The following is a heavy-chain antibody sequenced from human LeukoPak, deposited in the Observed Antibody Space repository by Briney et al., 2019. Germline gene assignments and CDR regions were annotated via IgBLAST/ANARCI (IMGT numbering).Heavy chain of an antibody. J-gene: IGHJ4*02. CDR1: GFTFSSSW. V-gene: IGHV3-74*03. CDR2: INSDESVT. Sequence: GVLRLSCAASGFTFSSSWMQWVRQAPGQGLVWVSRINSDESVTTYTNSVKGRFTTSRDNTKNTLYLQMNSLRAEDTAMYYCVRSRFTTSSFDYWGQGTLVTVSS. CDR3: VRSRFTTSSFDY. D-gene: IGHD2-2*01.